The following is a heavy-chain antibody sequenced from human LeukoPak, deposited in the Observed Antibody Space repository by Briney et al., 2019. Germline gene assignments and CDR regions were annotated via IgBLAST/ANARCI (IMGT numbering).Heavy chain of an antibody. D-gene: IGHD6-19*01. V-gene: IGHV1-3*03. CDR3: ARGGKQWRGGNYFDS. Sequence: ASVKVSCKASGYTFTVYALHWGRQAPGPSLELMGWITTVRGETRDSQEFQRRITFTRDTSASTVYMDLSDLRAEDTAVYYCARGGKQWRGGNYFDSWGQGTLVAVPS. CDR1: GYTFTVYA. J-gene: IGHJ4*02. CDR2: ITTVRGET.